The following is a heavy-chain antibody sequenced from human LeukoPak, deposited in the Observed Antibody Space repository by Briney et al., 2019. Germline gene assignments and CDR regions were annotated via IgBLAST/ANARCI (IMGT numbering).Heavy chain of an antibody. J-gene: IGHJ4*02. Sequence: GASVKVSCKASGHTGYYLHWVRQAPGHGLEWMGWMSPDSDGTNYAQNFQGRVTMTRDTSIRTVYMELKNLRSDDTAVYFCANQEGIGAPGAWFDFWGQGTLVTVSS. V-gene: IGHV1-2*02. CDR2: MSPDSDGT. CDR1: GHTGYY. CDR3: ANQEGIGAPGAWFDF. D-gene: IGHD1-26*01.